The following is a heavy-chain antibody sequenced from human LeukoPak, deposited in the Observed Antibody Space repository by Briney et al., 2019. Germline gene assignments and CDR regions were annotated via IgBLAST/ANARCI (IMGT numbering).Heavy chain of an antibody. CDR1: GGSISSGSYY. Sequence: PSETLSLTCTVSGGSISSGSYYWSWIRQPAGKGLEWIGRIYTSGSTNYNPSLKSRFTISVDTSKNQFSVKLSSVTAADTAVYYCARESTETGQWQVLFDIWGQGTMVTVSS. J-gene: IGHJ3*02. CDR2: IYTSGST. D-gene: IGHD6-19*01. V-gene: IGHV4-61*02. CDR3: ARESTETGQWQVLFDI.